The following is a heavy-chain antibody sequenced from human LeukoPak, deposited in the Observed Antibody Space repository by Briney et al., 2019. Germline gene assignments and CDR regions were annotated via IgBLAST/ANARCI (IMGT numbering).Heavy chain of an antibody. J-gene: IGHJ6*03. CDR2: ISGSGGST. CDR3: AKWDGDLYYYYYMDV. D-gene: IGHD4-17*01. CDR1: GSTFTFYA. V-gene: IGHV3-23*01. Sequence: GSLRLSCAASGSTFTFYAMSWVRQAPGKGLEWVSVISGSGGSTYYADSVKGRFTISRDNSKNTLYLQMDSPRAEDTAVYYCAKWDGDLYYYYYMDVWGKGTTVTVSS.